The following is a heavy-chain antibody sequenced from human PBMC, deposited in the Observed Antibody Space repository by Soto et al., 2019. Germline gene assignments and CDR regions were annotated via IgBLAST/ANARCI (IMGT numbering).Heavy chain of an antibody. CDR1: GYSFISYW. Sequence: GESLKISCKGSGYSFISYWIGWVRQMPGKGLEWMGIIYPGDSDTRYSPSFQGQVTISADKSISTAYLQWSSLKASDTAMYYCATHIVVVPAASPGFFDNWGQGTLVTVSS. CDR2: IYPGDSDT. J-gene: IGHJ4*02. CDR3: ATHIVVVPAASPGFFDN. D-gene: IGHD2-2*01. V-gene: IGHV5-51*01.